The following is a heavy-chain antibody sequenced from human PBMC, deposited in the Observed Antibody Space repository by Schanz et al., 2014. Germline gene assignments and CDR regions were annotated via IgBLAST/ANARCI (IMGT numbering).Heavy chain of an antibody. CDR2: IGGSGDST. J-gene: IGHJ4*02. CDR1: GFTFSSYA. V-gene: IGHV3-23*04. CDR3: AKHVRSLTGNDY. D-gene: IGHD3-9*01. Sequence: EVQLVESGGDLVQPGGSLRLSCAASGFTFSSYAMGWVRQAPGKGLEWVSGIGGSGDSTHYADSVKGRFIISRDNSKNTLYLQVNSLRAEDTAVYYCAKHVRSLTGNDYWGQGTLVTVSS.